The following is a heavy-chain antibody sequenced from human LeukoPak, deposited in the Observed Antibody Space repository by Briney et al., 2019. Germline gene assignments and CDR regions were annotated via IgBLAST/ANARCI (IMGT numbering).Heavy chain of an antibody. CDR2: IYYTGMS. CDR3: ARHGRMVIMSKFSTGIDQ. CDR1: DGSLSSYF. D-gene: IGHD2-8*01. V-gene: IGHV4-59*08. J-gene: IGHJ4*02. Sequence: PSETLSLTCTVPDGSLSSYFWSWLRQPPGKGLEWIGYIYYTGMSNSKPSLKSRVTISMDTSKNQFSLQLSSVTAADTRIYYCARHGRMVIMSKFSTGIDQWGQGTLVTVSS.